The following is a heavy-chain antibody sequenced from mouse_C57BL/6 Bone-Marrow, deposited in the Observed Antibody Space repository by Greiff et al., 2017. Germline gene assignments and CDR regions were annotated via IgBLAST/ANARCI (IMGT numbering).Heavy chain of an antibody. V-gene: IGHV1-9*01. CDR2: ILPGSGGT. CDR3: ARRKGYSPLAW. J-gene: IGHJ3*01. D-gene: IGHD2-12*01. CDR1: GYTFTGYW. Sequence: VQLQQSGAELMKPGASVKLSCKATGYTFTGYWIEWVKQRPGHGLEWIGEILPGSGGTNYNEKFKGKATFTADTSSNTAYMQLSSLTTEDSAIYYCARRKGYSPLAWWGQGTLVTVSA.